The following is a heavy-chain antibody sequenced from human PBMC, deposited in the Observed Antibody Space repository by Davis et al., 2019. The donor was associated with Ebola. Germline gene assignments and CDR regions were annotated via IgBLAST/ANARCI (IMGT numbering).Heavy chain of an antibody. CDR1: GNTPTGYY. Sequence: AASVKVSCKASGNTPTGYYLHWVRQAPGQGLEWMGRINPRTGGTNYAEKFQGRVTMTWGSSISTAYMEVSGLRSDDTAVYWCGRGEGAPDYWGQGTLVTVS. D-gene: IGHD1-26*01. J-gene: IGHJ4*02. CDR3: GRGEGAPDY. CDR2: INPRTGGT. V-gene: IGHV1-2*06.